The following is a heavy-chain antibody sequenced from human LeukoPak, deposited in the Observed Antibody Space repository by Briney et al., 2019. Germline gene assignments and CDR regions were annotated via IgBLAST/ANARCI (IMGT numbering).Heavy chain of an antibody. CDR2: VNENGSEK. CDR1: GFTFTKYW. J-gene: IGHJ4*02. D-gene: IGHD6-19*01. CDR3: ARDPYSSGWYNYFDY. Sequence: GGSLRLSCAASGFTFTKYWMSWVRQAPGKGLEWVANVNENGSEKKYLDSVKGRFTISRDNAKNSLYLQMNSLRAEDTALYYCARDPYSSGWYNYFDYWGQGTLVTVSS. V-gene: IGHV3-7*03.